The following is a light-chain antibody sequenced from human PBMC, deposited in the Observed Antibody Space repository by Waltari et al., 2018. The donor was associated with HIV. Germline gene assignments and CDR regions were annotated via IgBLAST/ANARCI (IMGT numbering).Light chain of an antibody. CDR3: QSGDNKLTSVF. CDR1: ALPPQY. Sequence: SSELTQPPSVSVSPGQTVRITCSGDALPPQYTSWYQQKPGQPPVLVMYKDTRRSSGTPERFSGSSSGTTVTLTITAVRAEDEAYYYCQSGDNKLTSVFFGGGTRLTVL. CDR2: KDT. V-gene: IGLV3-25*03. J-gene: IGLJ2*01.